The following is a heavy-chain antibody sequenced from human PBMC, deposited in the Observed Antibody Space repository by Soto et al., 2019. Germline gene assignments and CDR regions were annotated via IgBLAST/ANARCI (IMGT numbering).Heavy chain of an antibody. CDR3: ARLAAAGTPLAYYYYMDV. CDR2: INAGNGNT. Sequence: QVPLVQSGAEVKKPGASVKVSCKASGYTFTSYAMHWVRQAPGQRLEWMGWINAGNGNTKYSQKFQGRVTITRDTSASTAYMELSSLRSEDTAVYYCARLAAAGTPLAYYYYMDVWGKGTTVTVSS. D-gene: IGHD6-13*01. CDR1: GYTFTSYA. V-gene: IGHV1-3*01. J-gene: IGHJ6*03.